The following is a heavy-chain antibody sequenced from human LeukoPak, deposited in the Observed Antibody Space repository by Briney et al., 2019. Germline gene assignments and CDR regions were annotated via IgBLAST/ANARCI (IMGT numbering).Heavy chain of an antibody. Sequence: GGSLRLSCAASGFTVSSNYMSWVRQAPGKGLEWVSVIYSGGSTYYADSVKGRFTISRDNSKNTLYLQMNSLRAEDTAVYYCARFIAAAGPGAFDIWGQGTMVTVSS. V-gene: IGHV3-53*01. D-gene: IGHD6-13*01. CDR1: GFTVSSNY. CDR3: ARFIAAAGPGAFDI. J-gene: IGHJ3*02. CDR2: IYSGGST.